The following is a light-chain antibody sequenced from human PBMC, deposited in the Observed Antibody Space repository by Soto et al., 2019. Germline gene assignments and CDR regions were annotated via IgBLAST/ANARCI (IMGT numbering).Light chain of an antibody. CDR3: QQYYSTPWT. Sequence: DIVMTQSPDSLAVSLVERATINCKSSQSVLYSSNNKNYLAWYQQKTGQPPKLLIYWASTRESGVPDRFSGSGSGTDFTLTISSLQAEDVAVYYCQQYYSTPWTFGHGPKVEI. CDR1: QSVLYSSNNKNY. J-gene: IGKJ1*01. CDR2: WAS. V-gene: IGKV4-1*01.